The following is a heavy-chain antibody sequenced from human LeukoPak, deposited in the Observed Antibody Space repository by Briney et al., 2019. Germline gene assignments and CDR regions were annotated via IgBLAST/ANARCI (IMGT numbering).Heavy chain of an antibody. Sequence: ASVNVSCKASGYTFTSYGISWVRQAPGQGLEWMGWISAYNGNTNYAQKLQGRVTMTTDTSTSTAYMELRSLRSDDTAVYYCARDSDIAVADQGGYFDYWGQGTLVTVSS. CDR1: GYTFTSYG. D-gene: IGHD6-19*01. V-gene: IGHV1-18*01. CDR3: ARDSDIAVADQGGYFDY. CDR2: ISAYNGNT. J-gene: IGHJ4*02.